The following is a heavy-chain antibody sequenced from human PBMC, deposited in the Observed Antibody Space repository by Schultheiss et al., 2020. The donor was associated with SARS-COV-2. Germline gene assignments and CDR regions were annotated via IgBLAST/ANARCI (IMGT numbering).Heavy chain of an antibody. Sequence: SETLSLTCTVSGGSISSYYWSWIRQPPGKGLEWIGEINHSGSTNYNPSLKSRVTISVDTSKNQFSLKLSSVTAADTAVYYCARGRLGRDWGQGTLVTVSS. J-gene: IGHJ4*02. CDR2: INHSGST. V-gene: IGHV4-34*01. CDR3: ARGRLGRD. D-gene: IGHD6-19*01. CDR1: GGSISSYY.